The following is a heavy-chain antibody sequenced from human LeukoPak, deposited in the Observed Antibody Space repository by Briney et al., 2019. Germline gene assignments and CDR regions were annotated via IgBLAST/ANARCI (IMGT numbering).Heavy chain of an antibody. CDR2: FDPEDGET. J-gene: IGHJ4*02. V-gene: IGHV1-24*01. CDR1: GYTFTSHD. Sequence: GASVKVSCKASGYTFTSHDINWVRQAPGKGLEWMGGFDPEDGETIYAQKFQGRVTMTEDTSTDTAYMELSSLRSEDTAVYYCATYAAAGTGAHFDYWGQGTLVTVSS. CDR3: ATYAAAGTGAHFDY. D-gene: IGHD6-13*01.